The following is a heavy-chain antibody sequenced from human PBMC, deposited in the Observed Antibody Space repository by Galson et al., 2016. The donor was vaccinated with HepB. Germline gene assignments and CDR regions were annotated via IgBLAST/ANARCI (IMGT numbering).Heavy chain of an antibody. CDR3: ARGTDFSILY. Sequence: WIWIRQHPGKGPEWIGYIYSSGTTYYNPSLKSRITISLDMSKNQFSLKVNSVTAADTAIYHCARGTDFSILYWGQGTLVTVSS. D-gene: IGHD4-11*01. CDR2: IYSSGTT. J-gene: IGHJ4*02. V-gene: IGHV4-31*02.